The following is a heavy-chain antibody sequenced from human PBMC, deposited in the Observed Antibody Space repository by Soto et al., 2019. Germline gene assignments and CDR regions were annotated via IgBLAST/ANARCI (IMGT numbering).Heavy chain of an antibody. J-gene: IGHJ4*02. Sequence: ASVKVSCKASGYTFTSYYMHWVRQAPGQGLVWMGLMNPNSGNTGYAQKFQGRVTMTRNTSIITAYMELSSLRSEDTAVYYCASSSGWDGVGFDYWGQGTLVTVSS. CDR1: GYTFTSYY. CDR2: MNPNSGNT. D-gene: IGHD6-19*01. CDR3: ASSSGWDGVGFDY. V-gene: IGHV1-8*02.